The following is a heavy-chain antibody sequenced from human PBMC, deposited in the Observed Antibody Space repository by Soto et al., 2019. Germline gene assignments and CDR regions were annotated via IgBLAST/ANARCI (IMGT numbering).Heavy chain of an antibody. CDR2: IYPGDSDT. Sequence: GESLKISCKGSGYSFTSYWIGWVRQMPGKDLEWMGIIYPGDSDTRYSPSFQGQVTISADKSISTAYLQWSSLKASDTAMYYCARTTSQYYYYYYMDVWGKGTTVTVSS. CDR3: ARTTSQYYYYYYMDV. J-gene: IGHJ6*03. CDR1: GYSFTSYW. V-gene: IGHV5-51*01. D-gene: IGHD2-2*01.